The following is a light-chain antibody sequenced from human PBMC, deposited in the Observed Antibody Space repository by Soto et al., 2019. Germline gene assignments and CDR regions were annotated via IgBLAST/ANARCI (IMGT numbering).Light chain of an antibody. CDR3: QQYSSPPRT. Sequence: EIVLTQSPGSLSLSPGERATLSCRASQSVSSYLAWYQQKPGQAPRLLISGASSRATGFPDRFSGSGSGTDSSLTISGLEPEDSALYYCQQYSSPPRTFGQGTKVEIK. J-gene: IGKJ1*01. CDR2: GAS. V-gene: IGKV3-20*01. CDR1: QSVSSY.